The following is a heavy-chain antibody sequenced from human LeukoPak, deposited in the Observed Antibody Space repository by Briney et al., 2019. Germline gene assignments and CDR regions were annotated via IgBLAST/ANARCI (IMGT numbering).Heavy chain of an antibody. CDR3: ARGRWSGYDLDY. Sequence: GGSLRLSCAASGFTFTNYEMNWVRQAPGKGLEWVSYIISGGGTKYYADSVQGRFTISRDNVKNSLCLQMNSLRAEDTAVYYCARGRWSGYDLDYWGQGTLVTVSS. CDR2: IISGGGTK. CDR1: GFTFTNYE. J-gene: IGHJ4*02. V-gene: IGHV3-48*03. D-gene: IGHD5-12*01.